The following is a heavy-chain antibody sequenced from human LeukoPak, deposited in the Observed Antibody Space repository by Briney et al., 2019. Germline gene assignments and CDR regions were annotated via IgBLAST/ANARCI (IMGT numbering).Heavy chain of an antibody. Sequence: PGGSLRLSCAASGFTFSSYWMSWVRQAPGKGLEWVANIKQDGSEKYYVDSVEGRFTISRDNAKNSLCLQMNSLRAEDTAVYYCARDSPQKDISRYSGGWYFQVDYWGQGTLVTVSS. D-gene: IGHD6-19*01. CDR2: IKQDGSEK. CDR1: GFTFSSYW. CDR3: ARDSPQKDISRYSGGWYFQVDY. V-gene: IGHV3-7*01. J-gene: IGHJ4*02.